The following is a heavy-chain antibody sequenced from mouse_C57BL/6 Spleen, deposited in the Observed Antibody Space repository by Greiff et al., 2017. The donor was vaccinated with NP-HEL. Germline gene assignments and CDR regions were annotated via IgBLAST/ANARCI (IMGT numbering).Heavy chain of an antibody. D-gene: IGHD2-4*01. CDR2: ISNGGGST. V-gene: IGHV5-12*01. CDR3: ARPISDYDGAWFAY. J-gene: IGHJ3*01. Sequence: EVQVVESGGGLVQPGGSLKLSCAASGFTFSDYYMYWVRQTPEKRLEWVAYISNGGGSTYYPDTVKGRFTISRDNAKNTLYLQMSRLKSEDTAMYYCARPISDYDGAWFAYWGQGTLVTVSA. CDR1: GFTFSDYY.